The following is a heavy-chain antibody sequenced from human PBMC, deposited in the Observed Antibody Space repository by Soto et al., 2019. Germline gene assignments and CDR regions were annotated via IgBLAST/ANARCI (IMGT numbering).Heavy chain of an antibody. Sequence: GGSLRLSCAASGFTFSNAWLNWVRQAPGKGLEWVGRIKSKTDGGTTDYAAPVKGRFTISRDDSKNTLYLQMNSLKTEDTAVYYCSVAVAGTRTFDFWGHGTLVTLSS. CDR2: IKSKTDGGTT. V-gene: IGHV3-15*07. CDR3: SVAVAGTRTFDF. CDR1: GFTFSNAW. J-gene: IGHJ4*01. D-gene: IGHD6-19*01.